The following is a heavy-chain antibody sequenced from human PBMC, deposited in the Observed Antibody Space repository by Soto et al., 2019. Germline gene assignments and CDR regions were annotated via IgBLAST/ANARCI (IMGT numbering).Heavy chain of an antibody. CDR1: GGSISTDY. J-gene: IGHJ5*01. Sequence: SETLALSCPVSGGSISTDYWSWIRQPPGKVLELIGHIYYSGATNYSPSIKSRVTRSVDTSKNKFSLKLSSVTAAETAVYYCARGNSWNWIDSWGEGTLVNVSS. CDR2: IYYSGAT. V-gene: IGHV4-59*01. D-gene: IGHD2-15*01. CDR3: ARGNSWNWIDS.